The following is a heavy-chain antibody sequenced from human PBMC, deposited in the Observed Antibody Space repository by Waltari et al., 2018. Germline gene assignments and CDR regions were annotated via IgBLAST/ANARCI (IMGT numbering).Heavy chain of an antibody. V-gene: IGHV1-69*01. D-gene: IGHD3-3*01. J-gene: IGHJ6*03. CDR3: ARDFWSGTDYYYYMDV. CDR1: GGTLRRYP. CDR2: IIPIFGTT. Sequence: QVQLVQSGAEVKKAGSSVQVSCQASGGTLRRYPFTWVRQAPGQGLEWMGGIIPIFGTTNYAQKFQGRVTSSADESTSTVFLELSSLRAEDTAVYYCARDFWSGTDYYYYMDVWGKGTTVTVSS.